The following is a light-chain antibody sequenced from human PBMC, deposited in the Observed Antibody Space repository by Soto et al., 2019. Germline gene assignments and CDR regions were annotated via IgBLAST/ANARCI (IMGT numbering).Light chain of an antibody. CDR3: SSYTSSATTV. Sequence: ALTQPASVSGSPGQSITISCTGTSNDVGTYNYVSWYQHQPGKAPRLIIYDVSNRPSGVSHRFSGSKSGHMASLNISGLQAEDEADYFCSSYTSSATTVFGTGTKVTVL. J-gene: IGLJ1*01. V-gene: IGLV2-14*01. CDR2: DVS. CDR1: SNDVGTYNY.